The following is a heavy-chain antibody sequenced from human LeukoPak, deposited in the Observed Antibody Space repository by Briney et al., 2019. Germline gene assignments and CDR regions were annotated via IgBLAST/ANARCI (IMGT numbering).Heavy chain of an antibody. CDR2: IKQDGAEK. CDR1: GFTFNSYW. J-gene: IGHJ4*02. V-gene: IGHV3-7*01. D-gene: IGHD2-15*01. CDR3: ARGGVWYQPVDY. Sequence: GGSLRLSCAASGFTFNSYWMTWVRQAPGKGLEWVANIKQDGAEKFSVDSVKGRFTISRDNAKSSLYLQLNSLRGEDTAVYYCARGGVWYQPVDYWGQGTLVTVSS.